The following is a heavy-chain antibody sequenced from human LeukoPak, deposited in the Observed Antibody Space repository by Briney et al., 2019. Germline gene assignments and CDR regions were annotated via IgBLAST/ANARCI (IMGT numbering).Heavy chain of an antibody. Sequence: GASVKVSCKASGYTFTGYYIHWVRQPPGQGLEWMGWVHPNSGDTDYAQKFQGRVTMTRDTSISTAYMELSRLRSDDTALYYCTRAPSSGPFDNWGQGSLVTVSS. V-gene: IGHV1-2*02. CDR2: VHPNSGDT. CDR1: GYTFTGYY. CDR3: TRAPSSGPFDN. J-gene: IGHJ4*02. D-gene: IGHD3-22*01.